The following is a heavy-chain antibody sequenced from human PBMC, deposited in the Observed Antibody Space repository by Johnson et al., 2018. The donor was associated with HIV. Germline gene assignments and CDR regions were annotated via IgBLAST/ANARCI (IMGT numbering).Heavy chain of an antibody. J-gene: IGHJ3*02. CDR2: IKQDGSEK. Sequence: MQLVESGGGVVQPGRSLRLSCAASGFTFSSYWMSWVRQAPGKGLEWVANIKQDGSEKYYVDSVKGRFTISSENAKNSLYLQMNRLRAEDTAGYYCASDQGLIVTDAFDIGGQGTMVTVSS. CDR3: ASDQGLIVTDAFDI. CDR1: GFTFSSYW. D-gene: IGHD1-26*01. V-gene: IGHV3-7*01.